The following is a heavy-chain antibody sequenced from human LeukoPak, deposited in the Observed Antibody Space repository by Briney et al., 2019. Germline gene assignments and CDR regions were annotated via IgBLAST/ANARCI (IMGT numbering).Heavy chain of an antibody. D-gene: IGHD3-22*01. Sequence: GGSLRLSCAASGFTFSSYAMSWVRQAPGKGLEWVSAISGSGGSTYYADSVKGRFTISRDNSKNTLYLQMNSLRAEDTAVYYCAKDRASITMIVVATGNWGQGTLVTVSS. CDR3: AKDRASITMIVVATGN. V-gene: IGHV3-23*01. CDR2: ISGSGGST. J-gene: IGHJ4*02. CDR1: GFTFSSYA.